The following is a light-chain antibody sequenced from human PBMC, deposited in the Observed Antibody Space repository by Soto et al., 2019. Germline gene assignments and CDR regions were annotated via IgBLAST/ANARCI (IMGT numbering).Light chain of an antibody. CDR1: SSDVGGFNS. V-gene: IGLV2-14*03. CDR2: DVV. CDR3: SSYTSNMPNV. J-gene: IGLJ1*01. Sequence: QAALTQPSSLSGSPGQSITISCTGTSSDVGGFNSVSWYQLRPGTAPKLILYDVVDRPSGVSYRFSGSKSGNTASLTISGLQAADEADYFCSSYTSNMPNVFGSGTKVTVL.